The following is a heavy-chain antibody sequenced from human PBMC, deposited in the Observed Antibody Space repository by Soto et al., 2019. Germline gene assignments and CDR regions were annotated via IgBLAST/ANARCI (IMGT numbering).Heavy chain of an antibody. J-gene: IGHJ4*02. D-gene: IGHD6-13*01. Sequence: EVHLLESGGVLVQPGESLRLSCETSGFTFSNCVMTWVRQAPGKGLEWVSVITKTGDTDYADSVKGRFTISRDNSKNTVYLQMNSLRAEDTPVYYCAKGLLNGRWYAAEWGQGTLVTVSS. CDR1: GFTFSNCV. CDR2: ITKTGDT. V-gene: IGHV3-23*01. CDR3: AKGLLNGRWYAAE.